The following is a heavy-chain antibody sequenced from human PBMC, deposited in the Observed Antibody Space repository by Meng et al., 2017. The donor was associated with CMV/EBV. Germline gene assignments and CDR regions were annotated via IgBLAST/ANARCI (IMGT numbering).Heavy chain of an antibody. CDR2: IIPILGIA. CDR1: GGTFSSYT. Sequence: SVKVSCKASGGTFSSYTISWVRQAPGQGLEWMGRIIPILGIANYAQKFQGRVTITADKSTSTAYMELSSLRSEDTAVYYCARAGSSSSSAGTDYWGQGTLVTVSS. CDR3: ARAGSSSSSAGTDY. J-gene: IGHJ4*02. D-gene: IGHD6-6*01. V-gene: IGHV1-69*02.